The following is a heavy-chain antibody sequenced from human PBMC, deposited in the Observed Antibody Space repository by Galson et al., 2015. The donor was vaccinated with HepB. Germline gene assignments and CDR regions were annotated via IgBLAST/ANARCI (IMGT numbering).Heavy chain of an antibody. Sequence: SPRLSCAASGFTFSSYALHWVRQAPGKGLEWVAVISYDGSNKYYADSVKGQFTISRDNSKNTLYLQMNSLRAEDTAVYYCASFCSGGSCYFRGGAVTPLGAFDIWGQGTMVTVCS. CDR2: ISYDGSNK. CDR3: ASFCSGGSCYFRGGAVTPLGAFDI. CDR1: GFTFSSYA. V-gene: IGHV3-30*04. D-gene: IGHD2-15*01. J-gene: IGHJ3*02.